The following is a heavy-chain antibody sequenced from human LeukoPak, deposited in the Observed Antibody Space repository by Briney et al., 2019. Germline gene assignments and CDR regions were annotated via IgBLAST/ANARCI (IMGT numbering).Heavy chain of an antibody. J-gene: IGHJ4*02. CDR1: GYSISSGYY. V-gene: IGHV4-38-2*01. CDR3: ARLGSTSWIPSDY. CDR2: IYHSGST. Sequence: SETLSLTCAVSGYSISSGYYWGWIRQPPGKGLEWIGSIYHSGSTYYNPSLKCRVTISVDTSKNQFSLKLSSVTAADTAVYYCARLGSTSWIPSDYWGQGTLVTVSS. D-gene: IGHD2-2*01.